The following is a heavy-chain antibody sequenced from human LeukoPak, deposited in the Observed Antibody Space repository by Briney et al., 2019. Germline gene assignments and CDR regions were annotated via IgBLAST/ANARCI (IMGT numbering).Heavy chain of an antibody. CDR2: IIPIFGTA. V-gene: IGHV1-69*06. CDR1: GGTFSSYA. D-gene: IGHD3-16*02. J-gene: IGHJ6*04. Sequence: SVKVSCKASGGTFSSYAISWVRQAPGQGLEWMGGIIPIFGTANYAQKFQGRVTITAGKSTSTAYMELSSLRSEDTAVYYCARAIVEPYTGYYGMDVWGKGTTVTVSS. CDR3: ARAIVEPYTGYYGMDV.